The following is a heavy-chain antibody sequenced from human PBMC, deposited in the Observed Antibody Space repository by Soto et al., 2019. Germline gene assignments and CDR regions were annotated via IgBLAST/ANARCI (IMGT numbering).Heavy chain of an antibody. CDR2: ISYDGSNK. J-gene: IGHJ4*02. Sequence: QVQLVESGGGVVQPGRSLRLSCAASGFTFSSYGMHWVRQAPGKVLEWVAVISYDGSNKYYADSVKGRFTISRDNSKNTLYLQMNSLRAEDTAVYYCAKDRDYYGSGSYYPVDYWGQGTLVTVSS. CDR3: AKDRDYYGSGSYYPVDY. D-gene: IGHD3-10*01. V-gene: IGHV3-30*18. CDR1: GFTFSSYG.